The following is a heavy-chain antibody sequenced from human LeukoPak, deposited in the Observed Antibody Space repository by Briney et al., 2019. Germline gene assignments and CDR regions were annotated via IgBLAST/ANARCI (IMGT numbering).Heavy chain of an antibody. Sequence: GGSLRLSCAVSGFIVSSNYMSWVRQAPGKGLEWVANIKKDGSEKYYVDSVKGRFTISRDNAKNSLYLQMNSLRGEDTAVYYCARGLYSSTTYYFDYWGQGTLVTVSS. CDR3: ARGLYSSTTYYFDY. D-gene: IGHD6-13*01. V-gene: IGHV3-7*03. CDR1: GFIVSSNY. CDR2: IKKDGSEK. J-gene: IGHJ4*02.